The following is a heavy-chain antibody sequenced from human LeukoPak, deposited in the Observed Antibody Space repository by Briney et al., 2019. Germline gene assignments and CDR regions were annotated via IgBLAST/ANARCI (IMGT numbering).Heavy chain of an antibody. CDR1: GFTFSSYG. V-gene: IGHV3-30*03. CDR3: ARGQAAYPDY. CDR2: ISYDGSNK. D-gene: IGHD6-25*01. Sequence: GGSLRLSCAASGFTFSSYGMHWVRQAPGKGLEWVAVISYDGSNKYYADSVKGRFTISRDNSKNTLYLQMNSLRAEDTAVYYCARGQAAYPDYWGQGTLVTVSS. J-gene: IGHJ4*02.